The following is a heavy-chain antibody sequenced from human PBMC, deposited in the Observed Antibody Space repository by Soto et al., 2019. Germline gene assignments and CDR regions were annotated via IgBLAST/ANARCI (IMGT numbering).Heavy chain of an antibody. Sequence: EVQLVESGGGLVQPGGSLRLSCEVSGFTFSIHAMNWVRQAPGKGLEWVAYIHGTRSIIYYADSVKGRFTISRDNAKNSLLLQMDRLRDEDTAVYYCARDARNADYDYWGQGTLVTVSS. J-gene: IGHJ4*02. V-gene: IGHV3-48*02. CDR3: ARDARNADYDY. CDR1: GFTFSIHA. D-gene: IGHD3-16*01. CDR2: IHGTRSII.